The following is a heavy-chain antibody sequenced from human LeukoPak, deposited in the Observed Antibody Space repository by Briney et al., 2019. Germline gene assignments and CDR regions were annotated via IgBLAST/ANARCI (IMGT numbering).Heavy chain of an antibody. Sequence: GGSLRLSCAASGFTFRSYAMNWVRQAPGKGLEWISAISGSGDSTYYADSVKGRFTISRDNSQNTLYLQMNSLGAEDTAIYYCAKDRIASPPQGRFDPWGQGTLVTVSS. CDR2: ISGSGDST. V-gene: IGHV3-23*01. D-gene: IGHD6-6*01. J-gene: IGHJ5*02. CDR1: GFTFRSYA. CDR3: AKDRIASPPQGRFDP.